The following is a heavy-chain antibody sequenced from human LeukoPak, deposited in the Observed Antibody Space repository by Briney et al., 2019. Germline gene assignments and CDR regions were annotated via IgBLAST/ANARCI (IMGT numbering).Heavy chain of an antibody. D-gene: IGHD3-22*01. CDR1: GFTFSSYG. Sequence: GGSLRLSCAASGFTFSSYGMHWVRQAPGKGLEWVAVIWYDGSNTYYADSVKGRFTISRDNSKNTLYLQMNSLRAEDTAVYYCARMDYYDSSGYYYTAGSVDYWGQGTLVTVSS. CDR2: IWYDGSNT. V-gene: IGHV3-33*01. CDR3: ARMDYYDSSGYYYTAGSVDY. J-gene: IGHJ4*02.